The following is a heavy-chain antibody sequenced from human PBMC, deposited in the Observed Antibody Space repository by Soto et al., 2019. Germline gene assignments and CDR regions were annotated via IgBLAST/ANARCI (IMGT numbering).Heavy chain of an antibody. V-gene: IGHV3-15*01. CDR3: ATRPPFSNVGTEKYLQH. CDR2: IKGKTAGGTT. Sequence: EVQLVESGGGLVKPGGSLRLSCAASGFTFSNAWLTWVRQAPGKGLDWVGRIKGKTAGGTTDYAAAVEGRFTISRDESKNKLHLQMDSLKAEDTAVYYCATRPPFSNVGTEKYLQHWGQGTLVTVSS. CDR1: GFTFSNAW. D-gene: IGHD7-27*01. J-gene: IGHJ1*01.